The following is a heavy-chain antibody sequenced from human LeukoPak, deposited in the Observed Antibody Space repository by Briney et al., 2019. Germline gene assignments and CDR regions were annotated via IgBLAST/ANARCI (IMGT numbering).Heavy chain of an antibody. CDR3: ARDSSSWYGYFQY. CDR1: GVSISSSNSY. D-gene: IGHD3-22*01. Sequence: SETLSLTCTVSGVSISSSNSYWGWIRQPPGKGLEWIGSIYYSGNTYYNASLKSQVSISIDTSKNQFSLRLTSVTAADTAVYYCARDSSSWYGYFQYWGQGTLVTVSS. CDR2: IYYSGNT. V-gene: IGHV4-39*02. J-gene: IGHJ1*01.